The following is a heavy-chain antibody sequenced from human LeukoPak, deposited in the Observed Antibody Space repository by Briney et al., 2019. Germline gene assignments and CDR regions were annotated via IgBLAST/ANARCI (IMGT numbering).Heavy chain of an antibody. V-gene: IGHV4-34*01. Sequence: PSETLSLTCAVYGGSFSGYYWSWIRQPPGRGLEGIGEINQSGSTKYKTYLTSRVTISVATSKNQFSLKLSSVTAADTAVYSCARRWLLRYYDSSGYRARTWVFDPWGQGTLVTVSS. CDR3: ARRWLLRYYDSSGYRARTWVFDP. CDR2: INQSGST. D-gene: IGHD3-22*01. CDR1: GGSFSGYY. J-gene: IGHJ5*02.